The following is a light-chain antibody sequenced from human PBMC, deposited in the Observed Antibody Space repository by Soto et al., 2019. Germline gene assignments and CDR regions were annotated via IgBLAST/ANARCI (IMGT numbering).Light chain of an antibody. CDR3: QQANSFPWT. V-gene: IGKV1-12*02. CDR2: AAS. J-gene: IGKJ1*01. CDR1: QGISSW. Sequence: DIQMTQSPSSVSASVGDRVTITCRASQGISSWLAWHQQKPGKAPKLLIYAASSLQSGVPSRFSGSGSGTDFTLTTTSLQPEDFATYYCQQANSFPWTFGQGTKVEIK.